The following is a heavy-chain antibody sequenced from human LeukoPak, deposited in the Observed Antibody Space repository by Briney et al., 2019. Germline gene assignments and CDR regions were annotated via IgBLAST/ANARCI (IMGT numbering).Heavy chain of an antibody. CDR2: IYHSGST. Sequence: SETLSLTCTVSGGSISSSSYYWGWIRQPPGKGLEWIGSIYHSGSTYYNPSLKSRVTISVDTSKNQFSLKLSSVTAADTAVYYCARGALVGVTVYWGQGTLFTVSS. J-gene: IGHJ4*02. CDR3: ARGALVGVTVY. CDR1: GGSISSSSYY. D-gene: IGHD1-26*01. V-gene: IGHV4-39*07.